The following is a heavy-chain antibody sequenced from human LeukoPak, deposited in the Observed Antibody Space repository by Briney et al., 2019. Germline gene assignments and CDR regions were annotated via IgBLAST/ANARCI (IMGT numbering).Heavy chain of an antibody. Sequence: PSETLSLTCAVYGGSFSGYYWSWIRQPPGKGLEWIGEINHSGSTNYNPSLKSRVTISVDTSKNQFSLKLSSVTAADTAVYYCARGGVRFGELLHPNYFDYWGQGTLVTVSS. D-gene: IGHD3-10*01. CDR2: INHSGST. V-gene: IGHV4-34*01. J-gene: IGHJ4*02. CDR3: ARGGVRFGELLHPNYFDY. CDR1: GGSFSGYY.